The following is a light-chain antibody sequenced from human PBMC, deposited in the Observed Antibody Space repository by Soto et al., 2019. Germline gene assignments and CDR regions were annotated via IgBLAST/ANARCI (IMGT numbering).Light chain of an antibody. V-gene: IGKV1-39*01. CDR3: QQSYSTPCT. CDR2: AAS. CDR1: QSISTY. Sequence: DIQMTQSPSSLSASVGDRVTITCRASQSISTYLNWYQQKPGKAPKLLIFAASSVQSGVPSSFSGSGSGTDFTLTISSLQPEDFATYYCQQSYSTPCTFGPGTKVDIK. J-gene: IGKJ3*01.